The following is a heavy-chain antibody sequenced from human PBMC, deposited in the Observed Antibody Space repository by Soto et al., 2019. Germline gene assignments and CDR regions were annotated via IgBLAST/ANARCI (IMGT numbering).Heavy chain of an antibody. V-gene: IGHV3-7*01. CDR1: GFTFSSYW. Sequence: PGGSLRLSCAGSGFTFSSYWMSWVRQTPDKGLEWAAKIKQDGSANFYLDSVKGRFTISRDNARNSLSLQMDSLGAEDTAVYYCVRAPREDTGYEYYFDYWGQGTLVTVSS. CDR3: VRAPREDTGYEYYFDY. D-gene: IGHD5-12*01. J-gene: IGHJ4*02. CDR2: IKQDGSAN.